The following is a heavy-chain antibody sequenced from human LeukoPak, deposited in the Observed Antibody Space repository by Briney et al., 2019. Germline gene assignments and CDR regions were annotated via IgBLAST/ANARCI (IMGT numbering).Heavy chain of an antibody. CDR3: ASGLSAAIDYFDY. J-gene: IGHJ4*02. CDR1: RFTFSSYS. CDR2: ISSSSYI. Sequence: GGSLRLSCADSRFTFSSYSMNWVRQAPGKGLEWVSSISSSSYIYYADSVKGRFTISRDNAKNSLYLQMNSLRAEDTAVYYCASGLSAAIDYFDYWGQGTLVTVSS. V-gene: IGHV3-21*01. D-gene: IGHD6-13*01.